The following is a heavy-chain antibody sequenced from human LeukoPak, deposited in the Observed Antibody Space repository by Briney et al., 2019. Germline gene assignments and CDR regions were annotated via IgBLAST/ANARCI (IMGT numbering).Heavy chain of an antibody. CDR1: GGSFSGYY. CDR2: INHSGST. D-gene: IGHD6-6*01. Sequence: PSETLSLTCAVYGGSFSGYYWSWIRQPPGKGLKWIGEINHSGSTNYNPSLKSRVTISVDTSKNQFSLKLSSVTAADTAVYYCARMSSSIAAREARNWFDPWGQGTLVTVSS. J-gene: IGHJ5*02. CDR3: ARMSSSIAAREARNWFDP. V-gene: IGHV4-34*01.